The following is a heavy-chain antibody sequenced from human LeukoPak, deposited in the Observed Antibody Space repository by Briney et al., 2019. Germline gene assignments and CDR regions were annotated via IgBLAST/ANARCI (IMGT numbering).Heavy chain of an antibody. Sequence: QKLQGRVTMTTDTSTTTAYMELRSLRSDDTAVYYCARDRDQLLFPPDYFDYWGHGTLVTVSS. CDR3: ARDRDQLLFPPDYFDY. D-gene: IGHD2-2*01. J-gene: IGHJ4*01. V-gene: IGHV1-18*01.